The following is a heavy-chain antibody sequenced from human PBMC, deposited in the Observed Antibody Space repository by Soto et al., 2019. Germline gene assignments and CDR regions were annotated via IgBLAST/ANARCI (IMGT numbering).Heavy chain of an antibody. Sequence: SETLSLTCAVSCGSLSRGGYSWSWIRQPPGKGLEWIGYIYHSGSTYYNPSLKSRVTISVDRSKNQFSLKLSSVTAADTAVYYCARVPDRWGQGALVTVSS. V-gene: IGHV4-30-2*01. CDR3: ARVPDR. J-gene: IGHJ5*02. CDR2: IYHSGST. CDR1: CGSLSRGGYS. D-gene: IGHD2-2*01.